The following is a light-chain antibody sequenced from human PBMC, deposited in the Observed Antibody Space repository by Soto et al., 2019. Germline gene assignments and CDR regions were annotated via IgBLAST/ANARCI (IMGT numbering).Light chain of an antibody. CDR2: KAS. Sequence: DIQMTQSPSTLSASVGDRVTITCRASQSISSWLAWYQQKPGKAPKLLIYKASSLESGVPSRFSDSGSGTEFTLTISSLQPDDFATYYCQQSWTFGQGTKVEIK. CDR1: QSISSW. J-gene: IGKJ1*01. V-gene: IGKV1-5*03. CDR3: QQSWT.